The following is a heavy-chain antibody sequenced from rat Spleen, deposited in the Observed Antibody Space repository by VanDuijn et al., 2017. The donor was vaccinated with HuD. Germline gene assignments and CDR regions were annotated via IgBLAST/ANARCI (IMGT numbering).Heavy chain of an antibody. Sequence: EVQLVESGGGLVQPGRSLKLSCVASGFTFSTYWMYWIRQAPTKGLEWVASISPSGGSTYYRDSVKGRFTISRDNTKNTLYLQMNSLTSEDTATYYCTRGSLGSGRLNWFVYWGQGTLVTVSS. CDR2: ISPSGGST. D-gene: IGHD4-6*01. CDR1: GFTFSTYW. CDR3: TRGSLGSGRLNWFVY. V-gene: IGHV5-19*01. J-gene: IGHJ3*01.